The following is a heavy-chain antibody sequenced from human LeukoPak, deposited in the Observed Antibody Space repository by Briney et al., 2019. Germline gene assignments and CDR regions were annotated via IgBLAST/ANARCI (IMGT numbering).Heavy chain of an antibody. J-gene: IGHJ5*02. CDR1: GYTFTSYG. V-gene: IGHV1-69*06. D-gene: IGHD2-2*01. Sequence: GASVKVSCKASGYTFTSYGISWVRQAPGQGLEWMGGIIPIFGTANYAQKFQGRVTITADKSTSTAYMELSSLRSEDTAVYYCARGCSSTSCRFRGEIRGDWFDPWGQGTLVTVSS. CDR2: IIPIFGTA. CDR3: ARGCSSTSCRFRGEIRGDWFDP.